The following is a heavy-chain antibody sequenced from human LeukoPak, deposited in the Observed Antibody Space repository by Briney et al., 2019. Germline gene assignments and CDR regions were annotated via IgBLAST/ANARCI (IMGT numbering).Heavy chain of an antibody. V-gene: IGHV3-7*01. J-gene: IGHJ4*02. D-gene: IGHD1-1*01. CDR2: INEDGSQT. Sequence: GGSLRLSCAASGFSFGSFWMTWIRQAPGKGLEWVGHINEDGSQTNYIDSVTGRFTISRDNTKDSLYLQMNSLRAEDTAVYFCVRDAGYFHFDSWGQGILVTVSS. CDR1: GFSFGSFW. CDR3: VRDAGYFHFDS.